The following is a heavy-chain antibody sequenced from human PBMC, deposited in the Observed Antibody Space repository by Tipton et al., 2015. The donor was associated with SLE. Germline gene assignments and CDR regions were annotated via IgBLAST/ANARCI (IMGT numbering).Heavy chain of an antibody. V-gene: IGHV4-59*12. J-gene: IGHJ6*02. Sequence: TLSLTCTVSGGSLSSYYWSWIRQSPEKGLGWIGVLYYSGNTYYNPSLKSPVTLSIDTSKNQFSLRLSSVTAADTAVYFCARSRGLGSCSGDNCYDYYFGMDVWGQGTTVTVSS. CDR2: LYYSGNT. CDR3: ARSRGLGSCSGDNCYDYYFGMDV. D-gene: IGHD2-15*01. CDR1: GGSLSSYY.